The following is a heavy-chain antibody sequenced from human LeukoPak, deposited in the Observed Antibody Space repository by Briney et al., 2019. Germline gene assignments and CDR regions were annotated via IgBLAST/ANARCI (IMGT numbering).Heavy chain of an antibody. D-gene: IGHD4-17*01. CDR2: IYHSGST. V-gene: IGHV4-4*02. J-gene: IGHJ6*02. Sequence: SETLSLTCAVSGGSISISNSNWWRWVRQPPGKGLEWIGEIYHSGSTNYNPSLKSRVTMSVDTSKNQFSLKLSSVTAADTAVYYCARAGDDYGPYYYYTMDVWGQGTTVTVSS. CDR1: GGSISISNSNW. CDR3: ARAGDDYGPYYYYTMDV.